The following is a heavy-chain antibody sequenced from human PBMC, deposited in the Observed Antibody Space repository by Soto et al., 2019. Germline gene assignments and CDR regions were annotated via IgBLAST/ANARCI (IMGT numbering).Heavy chain of an antibody. J-gene: IGHJ6*03. V-gene: IGHV3-7*01. CDR2: IKQDGSEK. Sequence: GGSLRLSCAASGFTFSSYWMSWVRQAPGKGLEWVANIKQDGSEKYYVDSVKGRFTISRDNAKNSLYLQMNSLRAEDTAVYYCARGSFYYYYYMDVWGKGTTVTVSS. CDR1: GFTFSSYW. CDR3: ARGSFYYYYYMDV.